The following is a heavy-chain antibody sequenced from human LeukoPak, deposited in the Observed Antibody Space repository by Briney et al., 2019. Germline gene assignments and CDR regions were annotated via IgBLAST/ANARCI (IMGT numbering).Heavy chain of an antibody. CDR2: ISGSGGST. J-gene: IGHJ4*02. V-gene: IGHV3-23*01. CDR3: AKDGISPTGTHDY. Sequence: GGSLRLSCAASGFTFSSYAMSWVRRAPGKGLEWVSAISGSGGSTYYADSVKGRFTISRDNSKNTLYLQMNSLRAEDTAVYYCAKDGISPTGTHDYWGQGTLVTVSS. CDR1: GFTFSSYA. D-gene: IGHD2/OR15-2a*01.